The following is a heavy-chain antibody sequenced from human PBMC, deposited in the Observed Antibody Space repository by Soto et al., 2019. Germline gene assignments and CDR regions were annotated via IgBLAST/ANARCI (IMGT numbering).Heavy chain of an antibody. CDR2: ISSSSSYI. V-gene: IGHV3-21*01. Sequence: GGSLRLSCAASGFTFSSYSMNWVRQAPGKGLEWVSSISSSSSYIYYADSVKGRFTISRDNAKNSLYLQMNSLRAEDTAVYYCARARGGSGTPWAFDIWGQGTMVTVSS. CDR3: ARARGGSGTPWAFDI. J-gene: IGHJ3*02. D-gene: IGHD3-10*01. CDR1: GFTFSSYS.